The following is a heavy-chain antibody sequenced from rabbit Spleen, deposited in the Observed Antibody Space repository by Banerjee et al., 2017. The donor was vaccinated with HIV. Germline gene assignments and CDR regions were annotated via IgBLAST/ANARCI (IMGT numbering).Heavy chain of an antibody. V-gene: IGHV1S40*01. J-gene: IGHJ6*01. CDR3: ARDTSTSFSTYGMDL. CDR2: IYGGDIHST. Sequence: QSLEESGGGLVKPGGTLTLTCKASGFSFSSDYYICWVRQAPGKGLEWIACIYGGDIHSTAYASWAKGRFTISKTSSTTVTLQMTSLTAADTATYFCARDTSTSFSTYGMDLWGQGTLVTVS. CDR1: GFSFSSDYY. D-gene: IGHD1-1*01.